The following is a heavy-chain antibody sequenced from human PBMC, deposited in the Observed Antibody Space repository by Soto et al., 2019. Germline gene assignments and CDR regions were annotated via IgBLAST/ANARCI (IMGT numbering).Heavy chain of an antibody. CDR2: IGGGNTDR. D-gene: IGHD1-26*01. CDR3: AKDAVSYNGKWDWFDS. CDR1: RFIFSDYA. J-gene: IGHJ5*01. Sequence: DVQLLESGGGLVQPGGSLTLSCAASRFIFSDYAMNWVRQAPGKGLEWVSSIGGGNTDRYYADSVKGRFIISRDNSKSTMYLQMNSLRDDDTAVYYCAKDAVSYNGKWDWFDSWGQGTLVTVSS. V-gene: IGHV3-23*01.